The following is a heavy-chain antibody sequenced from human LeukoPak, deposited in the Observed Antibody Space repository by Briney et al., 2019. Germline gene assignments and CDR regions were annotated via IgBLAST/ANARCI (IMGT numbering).Heavy chain of an antibody. Sequence: GGSLRLSCAASGFPFSNHAMNWIRQAPGKGLEWLSYISSSSSVIYYAESVKGRFTISRDNSKNTVFLQMNSLRVEDTALYYCTRGQSYCGADCYSDWGQGTLVTVSS. J-gene: IGHJ4*02. CDR3: TRGQSYCGADCYSD. CDR1: GFPFSNHA. D-gene: IGHD2-21*02. CDR2: ISSSSSVI. V-gene: IGHV3-48*04.